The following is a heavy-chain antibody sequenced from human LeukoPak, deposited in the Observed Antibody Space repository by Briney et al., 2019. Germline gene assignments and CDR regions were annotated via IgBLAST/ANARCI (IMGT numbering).Heavy chain of an antibody. CDR3: ARDRVGYSYGSFVY. J-gene: IGHJ4*02. CDR1: GGSISSYY. CDR2: IYYSGST. V-gene: IGHV4-59*01. Sequence: SETLSLTCTVSGGSISSYYWSWIRQPPGKGLEWIGYIYYSGSTNYNPSLESRVTMSVDTSKNQFSLKLSSVTAADTAVYYCARDRVGYSYGSFVYWGQGTLVTVSS. D-gene: IGHD5-18*01.